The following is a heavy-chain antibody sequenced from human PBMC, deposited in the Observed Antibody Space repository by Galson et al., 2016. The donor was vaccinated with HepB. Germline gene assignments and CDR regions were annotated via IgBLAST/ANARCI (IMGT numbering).Heavy chain of an antibody. V-gene: IGHV3-30*18. CDR1: GFTFSSYG. CDR3: ANKSAIHCGGDCAAFDM. CDR2: MSYDGSHT. J-gene: IGHJ3*02. D-gene: IGHD2-21*02. Sequence: LILSCSASGFTFSSYGMHWVRQAPGKGLEWVAVMSYDGSHTYHAESVKGRFTISRDNSKHTIYLQMNNLRAEESAVCYCANKSAIHCGGDCAAFDMWGQGTMVSVSS.